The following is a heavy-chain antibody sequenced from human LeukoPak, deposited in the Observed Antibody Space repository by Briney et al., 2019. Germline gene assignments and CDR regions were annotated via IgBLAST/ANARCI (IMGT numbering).Heavy chain of an antibody. CDR3: ATPSIVGATAPDY. CDR2: FDPEDGET. J-gene: IGHJ4*02. Sequence: ASVKVSCKVSGYTLTELSMHRVRQAPGKGLEWMEGFDPEDGETIYAQKFQGRVTMTEDTSTDTAYMELSSLRSEDTAVYYCATPSIVGATAPDYWGQGTLVTVSS. CDR1: GYTLTELS. V-gene: IGHV1-24*01. D-gene: IGHD1-26*01.